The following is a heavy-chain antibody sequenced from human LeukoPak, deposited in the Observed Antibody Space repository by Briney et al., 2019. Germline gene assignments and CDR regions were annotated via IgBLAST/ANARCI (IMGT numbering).Heavy chain of an antibody. CDR1: GFTFDDYA. Sequence: GGSLRLSCAASGFTFDDYAMHWVRQAPGKGLEGVSGISWNSGSIDYADSVKGRFTISRDNAKTSLYLQMNSLRAEDTALYYCAKDRRELLYYLAYWGQGTLVTASS. D-gene: IGHD1-26*01. V-gene: IGHV3-9*01. CDR3: AKDRRELLYYLAY. J-gene: IGHJ4*02. CDR2: ISWNSGSI.